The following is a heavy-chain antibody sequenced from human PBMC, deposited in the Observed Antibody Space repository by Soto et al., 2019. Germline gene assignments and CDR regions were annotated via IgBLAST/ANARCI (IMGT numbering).Heavy chain of an antibody. J-gene: IGHJ6*03. CDR3: ARGTTLDIVVVPAYYYYYMDV. Sequence: EVQLVESGGGLVQPGGSLRLSCAASGFTFSSYWMSWVRQAPGKGLEWVANIKQDGSEKYYVDSVKGRFTISRDNAKNSLYPQMNSLRAEDTAVYYCARGTTLDIVVVPAYYYYYMDVWGKGTTVTVSS. CDR2: IKQDGSEK. D-gene: IGHD2-2*03. CDR1: GFTFSSYW. V-gene: IGHV3-7*01.